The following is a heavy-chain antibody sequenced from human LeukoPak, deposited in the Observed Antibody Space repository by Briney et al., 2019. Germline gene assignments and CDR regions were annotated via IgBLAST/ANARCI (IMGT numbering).Heavy chain of an antibody. D-gene: IGHD3-3*01. Sequence: GGSLRLSCAASGFTFSSYSMNWVRQAPGKGLEWVSSISSSSSYIYYADSVKGRFTISRDNAKNSLYLQMNSLRAEDTAVYYCARDSREKYDFWSGYYSPCDYWGQGTLVTVSS. V-gene: IGHV3-21*01. J-gene: IGHJ4*02. CDR2: ISSSSSYI. CDR3: ARDSREKYDFWSGYYSPCDY. CDR1: GFTFSSYS.